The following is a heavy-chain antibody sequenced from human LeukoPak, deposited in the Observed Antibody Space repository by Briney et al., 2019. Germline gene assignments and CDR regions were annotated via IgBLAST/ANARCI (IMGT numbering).Heavy chain of an antibody. V-gene: IGHV1-2*02. J-gene: IGHJ4*02. CDR2: INPNSGGT. Sequence: ASVKVSCKASGYTFTGYYMHWVRQAPGRGLEWMGWINPNSGGTNYAQKFQGRVTMTRDTSISTAYMELSRLRSDDTAVYYCARARIYDFWSGYPDYWGQGTLVTVSS. CDR3: ARARIYDFWSGYPDY. D-gene: IGHD3-3*01. CDR1: GYTFTGYY.